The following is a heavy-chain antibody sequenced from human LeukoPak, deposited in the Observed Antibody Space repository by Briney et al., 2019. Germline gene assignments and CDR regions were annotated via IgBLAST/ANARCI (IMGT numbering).Heavy chain of an antibody. Sequence: EASVKVSCKASGYTFTSYAMHWVRQAPGQRLEWMGWINTGNGNTKYSQKFQGRVTITRDTSASTAYTELSSLRSEDTAVYYCASKWFGNWFDPWGQGTLVTVSS. CDR1: GYTFTSYA. J-gene: IGHJ5*02. CDR3: ASKWFGNWFDP. D-gene: IGHD3-10*01. V-gene: IGHV1-3*04. CDR2: INTGNGNT.